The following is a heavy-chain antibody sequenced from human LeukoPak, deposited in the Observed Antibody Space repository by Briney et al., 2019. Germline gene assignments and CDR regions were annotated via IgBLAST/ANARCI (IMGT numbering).Heavy chain of an antibody. Sequence: PSETLSLTCTVSGGSICSYYWSWIRQSPGKGLEWIGYISYSGSTNYNPSLKSRVTISVDTSKNQFSLRLRSVAAADTAVYYCARTVGATSTSFDYWGQGTLVTVSS. V-gene: IGHV4-59*08. J-gene: IGHJ4*02. CDR2: ISYSGST. CDR3: ARTVGATSTSFDY. D-gene: IGHD1-26*01. CDR1: GGSICSYY.